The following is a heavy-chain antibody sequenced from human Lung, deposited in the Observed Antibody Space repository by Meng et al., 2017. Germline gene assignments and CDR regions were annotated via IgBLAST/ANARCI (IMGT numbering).Heavy chain of an antibody. Sequence: QVLLLRWGAGLLKPSSTLSLTCVVSGGSFSDYYWSWIRPPPGKGLEWIGEINHSGSTNYNPSLESRATISVDTSQNNLSLKLSSVTAADSAVYYCARGPTTMAHDFDYWGQGTLVTVSS. D-gene: IGHD4-11*01. V-gene: IGHV4-34*01. J-gene: IGHJ4*02. CDR1: GGSFSDYY. CDR3: ARGPTTMAHDFDY. CDR2: INHSGST.